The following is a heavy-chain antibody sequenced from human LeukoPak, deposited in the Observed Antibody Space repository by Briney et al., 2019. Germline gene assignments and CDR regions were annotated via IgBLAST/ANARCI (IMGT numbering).Heavy chain of an antibody. CDR1: GFTFSSYS. CDR2: ISSSSSYI. J-gene: IGHJ4*02. Sequence: GGSLRLSCAPSGFTFSSYSMNWVRQAPGKGLEWVSSISSSSSYIYYADSVKGRLTISRDNAKNSLYLQMNSLRAEDTAVYYCAREAYYYDSSGYLPHPFAYWGQGTLVTVSS. CDR3: AREAYYYDSSGYLPHPFAY. D-gene: IGHD3-22*01. V-gene: IGHV3-21*01.